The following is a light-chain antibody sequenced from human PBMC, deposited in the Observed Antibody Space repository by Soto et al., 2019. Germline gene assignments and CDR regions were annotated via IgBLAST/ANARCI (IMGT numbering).Light chain of an antibody. Sequence: QSVLTQPPSASGSPGQRVTISCSGSSSNIGSNTVNWYQQLPGTAPKRLIYNNNQRPSGVPDRFSGSKSGTSASLAISGLQSEDEADYYCAAWDDSLNGLVFGTGTKVTV. CDR2: NNN. V-gene: IGLV1-44*01. CDR3: AAWDDSLNGLV. CDR1: SSNIGSNT. J-gene: IGLJ1*01.